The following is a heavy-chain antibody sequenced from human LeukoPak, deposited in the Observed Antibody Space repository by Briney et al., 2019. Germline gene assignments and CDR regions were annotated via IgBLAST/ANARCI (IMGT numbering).Heavy chain of an antibody. V-gene: IGHV3-66*01. CDR1: GFTVSSNY. Sequence: GGSLRLSCAASGFTVSSNYMSWVRQAPGKGLEWVSVIYSGGSTYYADSVKGRFTISRDNSKNTLYLQMNSLRAEDTAVYYCARTPLVGATTVFDYWGQGTLVTVSS. CDR3: ARTPLVGATTVFDY. D-gene: IGHD1-26*01. J-gene: IGHJ4*02. CDR2: IYSGGST.